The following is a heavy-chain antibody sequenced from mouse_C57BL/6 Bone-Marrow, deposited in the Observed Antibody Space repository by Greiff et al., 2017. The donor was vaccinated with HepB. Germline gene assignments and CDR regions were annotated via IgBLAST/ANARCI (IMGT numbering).Heavy chain of an antibody. D-gene: IGHD1-1*01. CDR1: GYTFTSYW. Sequence: QVQLQQPGAELVKPGASVKLSCKASGYTFTSYWMQWVKQRPGQGLEWIGEIDPSDSYTNYNQKFKGKATLTVDTSSSTAYMQLSSLTSEDSAVYYCARPPPYYYGSISWFAYWGQGTLVTVSA. V-gene: IGHV1-50*01. J-gene: IGHJ3*01. CDR3: ARPPPYYYGSISWFAY. CDR2: IDPSDSYT.